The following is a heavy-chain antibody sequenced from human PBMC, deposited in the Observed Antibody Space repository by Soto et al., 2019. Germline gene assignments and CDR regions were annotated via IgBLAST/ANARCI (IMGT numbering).Heavy chain of an antibody. CDR2: ISSTTNYI. V-gene: IGHV3-21*06. Sequence: PGGSLTLSFAALGLTFPRYSLNWAGRAPGKGLEWVSSISSTTNYIYYGDSMKGRFTISRDNAKNSLYLEMNSLRAEDTAVYYCARESEDLTSNFDYWGQGTLVTVSS. J-gene: IGHJ4*02. CDR3: ARESEDLTSNFDY. CDR1: GLTFPRYS.